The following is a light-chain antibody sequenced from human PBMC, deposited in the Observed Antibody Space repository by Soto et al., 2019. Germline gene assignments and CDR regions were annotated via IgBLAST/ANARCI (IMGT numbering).Light chain of an antibody. Sequence: DIPMTQSPSTLSGSVGDRVTITFRASQGISNYLAWYQQKPGKAPKLLIYIASTLQGGVPSRFSGSGSGTDFSLTISSLQPEDVATYYCQYLNSFPLTFGGGTKVDI. CDR1: QGISNY. V-gene: IGKV1-9*01. J-gene: IGKJ4*01. CDR2: IAS. CDR3: QYLNSFPLT.